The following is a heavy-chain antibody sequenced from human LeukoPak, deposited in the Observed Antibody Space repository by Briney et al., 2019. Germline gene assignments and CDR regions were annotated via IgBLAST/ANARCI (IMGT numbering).Heavy chain of an antibody. CDR3: AKDFSGWYEGGLYYYYMDV. Sequence: GGSLRLSCAASGFTFSTYWMSWVRQAPGKGLEWVANIKQDGSEKYYVDSVKGRFTISRDKSKNTLYLQMNSLRAEDTAVYYCAKDFSGWYEGGLYYYYMDVWGKGTTVTISS. J-gene: IGHJ6*03. V-gene: IGHV3-7*01. CDR1: GFTFSTYW. D-gene: IGHD6-19*01. CDR2: IKQDGSEK.